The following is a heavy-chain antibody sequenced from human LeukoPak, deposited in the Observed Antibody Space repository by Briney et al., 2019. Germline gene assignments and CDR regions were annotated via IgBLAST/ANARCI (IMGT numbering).Heavy chain of an antibody. J-gene: IGHJ4*02. CDR2: ISGSGSTI. D-gene: IGHD3-10*01. V-gene: IGHV3-48*03. Sequence: GGSLRLSCAASGFTFSSYEMSWVRQAPGKGLEWVSEISGSGSTIFYADSVKGRFTISRDNANNSMYLQMNSLRVEGTAVYYCASSPRGVYWGQGTLVTVSS. CDR3: ASSPRGVY. CDR1: GFTFSSYE.